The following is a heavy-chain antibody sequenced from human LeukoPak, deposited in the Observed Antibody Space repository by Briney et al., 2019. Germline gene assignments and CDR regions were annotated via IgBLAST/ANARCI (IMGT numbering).Heavy chain of an antibody. CDR3: AKTVRQWLANDAFAI. Sequence: SATLSLTCTVSAGSIGSYYWTWVRRPAGKGLEWIGRILASGSINYNPSLASRVTMSVDTSKNQFSLRLTSVTAADTAVYYCAKTVRQWLANDAFAIWAQGTMVTVSS. CDR2: ILASGSI. J-gene: IGHJ3*02. D-gene: IGHD6-19*01. CDR1: AGSIGSYY. V-gene: IGHV4-4*07.